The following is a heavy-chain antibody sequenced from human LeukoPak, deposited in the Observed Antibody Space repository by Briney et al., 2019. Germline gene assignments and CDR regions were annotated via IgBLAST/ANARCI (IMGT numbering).Heavy chain of an antibody. J-gene: IGHJ3*02. CDR2: ISWNSGSI. CDR3: AKDMGSYYYDSSGYCDAFDI. V-gene: IGHV3-9*01. D-gene: IGHD3-22*01. CDR1: GFTFDDYA. Sequence: GGSLRLSCAASGFTFDDYAMHWVRQAPGKGLEWVSGISWNSGSIGYADSVKGRFTIPRDNAKNSLYLQMNSLRAEDTALYYCAKDMGSYYYDSSGYCDAFDIWGQGTMVTVSS.